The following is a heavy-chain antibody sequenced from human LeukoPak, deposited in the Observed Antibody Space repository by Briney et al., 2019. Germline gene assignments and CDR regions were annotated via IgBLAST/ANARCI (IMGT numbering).Heavy chain of an antibody. V-gene: IGHV3-66*01. D-gene: IGHD6-13*01. J-gene: IGHJ4*02. Sequence: GGSLRLSCAASEFTVSSNYMSWVRQAPGKGLEWVSVIYSGGSTYYADSVKGRFTISRDYSMNTLYLQMNSLRAEDTAVYYCARSIAAAGSYWGQGTLVTVSS. CDR2: IYSGGST. CDR1: EFTVSSNY. CDR3: ARSIAAAGSY.